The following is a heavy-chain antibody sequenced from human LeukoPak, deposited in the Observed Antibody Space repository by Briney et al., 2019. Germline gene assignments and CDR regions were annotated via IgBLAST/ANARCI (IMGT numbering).Heavy chain of an antibody. CDR1: GFTFSSYW. CDR2: IKQDGSEK. J-gene: IGHJ4*02. D-gene: IGHD5-12*01. V-gene: IGHV3-7*01. Sequence: PGGSLRLSCAASGFTFSSYWMSWVRQAPGKGLEWVANIKQDGSEKYYVDSVKGRFTISRDNAKNSLFLQMNSLRAEDTAVYYCARLGYSGYDAFDYWGRGTLVTVSS. CDR3: ARLGYSGYDAFDY.